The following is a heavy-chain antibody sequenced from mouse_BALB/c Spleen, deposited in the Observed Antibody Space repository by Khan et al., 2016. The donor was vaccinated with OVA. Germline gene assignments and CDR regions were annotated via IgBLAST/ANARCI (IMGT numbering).Heavy chain of an antibody. CDR3: ARQPDYHYKIMDD. CDR2: IWSDGTT. V-gene: IGHV2-6-1*01. D-gene: IGHD2-4*01. Sequence: QVQLKQSGPGLAAPSQSLSITCTISGFSLTNYGVHWVRQPPGRGLEWLVVIWSDGTTTYNSALKSRLTITKDNSQSQVFLKMNSLQTDDTAIYFCARQPDYHYKIMDDWGEGTSGTVSS. CDR1: GFSLTNYG. J-gene: IGHJ4*01.